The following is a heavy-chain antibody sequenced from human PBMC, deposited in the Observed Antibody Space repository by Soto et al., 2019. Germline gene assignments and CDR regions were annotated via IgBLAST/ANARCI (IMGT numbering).Heavy chain of an antibody. Sequence: PGGSLRLSCAASGFTFSSYGMHWVRQAPGKGLEWVAVISYDGSNKYYADSVKGRFTISRDNSKNTLYLQMNSLRAEDTAVYYCAKDRVSRYDFWSGYYPIAEAMDVWGQGTTVTVSS. CDR3: AKDRVSRYDFWSGYYPIAEAMDV. CDR2: ISYDGSNK. V-gene: IGHV3-30*18. J-gene: IGHJ6*02. CDR1: GFTFSSYG. D-gene: IGHD3-3*01.